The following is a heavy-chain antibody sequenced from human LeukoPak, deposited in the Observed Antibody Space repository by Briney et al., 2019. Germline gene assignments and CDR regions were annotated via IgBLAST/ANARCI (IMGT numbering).Heavy chain of an antibody. CDR3: ARNRITMIAVFAFDI. CDR1: GGSISSSSYY. V-gene: IGHV4-39*01. CDR2: IYYSGST. D-gene: IGHD3-22*01. Sequence: SETLSLTCTVSGGSISSSSYYWGWIRQPPGKGLEWIGSIYYSGSTYYNPSLKSRVTISVDTSKNQFSLKLSSVTAADTAVYYCARNRITMIAVFAFDIWGQGTMVTVSS. J-gene: IGHJ3*02.